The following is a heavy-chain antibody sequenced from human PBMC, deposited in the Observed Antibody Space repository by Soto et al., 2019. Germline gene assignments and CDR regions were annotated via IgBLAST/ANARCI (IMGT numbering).Heavy chain of an antibody. D-gene: IGHD1-26*01. V-gene: IGHV3-48*01. CDR3: ARDRDDQEWVLLPFDY. CDR2: INSNSGTV. J-gene: IGHJ4*02. Sequence: EVQLVESGGDLVQPGGSLRLSCAASGFIFSSYSMNWVRQAPGKGLEWVSYINSNSGTVYYVDSVKGRFTISRDNAKNSLYLQMNSLRAEDTAVYYCARDRDDQEWVLLPFDYWGQGTLVTVSS. CDR1: GFIFSSYS.